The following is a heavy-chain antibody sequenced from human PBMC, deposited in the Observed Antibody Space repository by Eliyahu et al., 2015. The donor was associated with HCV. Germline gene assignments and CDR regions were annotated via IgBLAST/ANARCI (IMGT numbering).Heavy chain of an antibody. J-gene: IGHJ5*02. D-gene: IGHD6-13*01. CDR3: ARGQLVGDWFDP. CDR2: ISSSSSYI. CDR1: GFTFSSXS. Sequence: EVQLVESGGGLVKPGGSLXLSCAASGFTFSSXSMNWXRQAPGKGLEWVSSISSSSSYIYYADSVKGRFTISRDNAKNSLYLQMNSLRAEDTAVYYCARGQLVGDWFDPWGQGTLVTVSS. V-gene: IGHV3-21*01.